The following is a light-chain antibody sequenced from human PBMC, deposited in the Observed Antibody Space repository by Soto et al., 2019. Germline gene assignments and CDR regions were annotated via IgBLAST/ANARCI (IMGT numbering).Light chain of an antibody. CDR1: QGIDNY. Sequence: DIQMTQSPSSLSASVGDRVTITCRASQGIDNYLAWFQQKAGKAPKPLIYGASTLLSGVPSNFSGSASGTDFTLTISSLQPEDLATYYCLQYRASPSTFGGGTKVEIK. CDR3: LQYRASPST. J-gene: IGKJ4*01. V-gene: IGKV1-16*02. CDR2: GAS.